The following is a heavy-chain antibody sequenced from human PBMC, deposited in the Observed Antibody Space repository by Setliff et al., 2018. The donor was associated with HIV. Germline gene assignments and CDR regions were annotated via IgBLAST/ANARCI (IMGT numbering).Heavy chain of an antibody. J-gene: IGHJ3*02. CDR1: GYTFTDYF. D-gene: IGHD2-2*01. Sequence: GASVKVSCKASGYTFTDYFIHWVRQAPGQGLEWLGWISPNNGDTTIPQRFQGRVTMTRDTSISTAYMELSRLRSDDTAVYYCARDRRAPAVVVPAAMLAFDIWGQGTMVTVSS. CDR2: ISPNNGDT. CDR3: ARDRRAPAVVVPAAMLAFDI. V-gene: IGHV1-2*02.